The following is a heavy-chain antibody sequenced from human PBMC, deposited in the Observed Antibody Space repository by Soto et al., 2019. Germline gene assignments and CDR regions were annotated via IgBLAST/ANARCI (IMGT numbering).Heavy chain of an antibody. Sequence: QVQLVQSGAEVKKPGSSVKVSCKASGGTFSSYTISWVRQAPGQGLEWMGRIIPILGIANYAQKFQGRVTITADKSTTTAYIELSSLRSEDTAVYYCARAGAMVRGVISYGMDVWGQGTTVTVSS. CDR3: ARAGAMVRGVISYGMDV. D-gene: IGHD3-10*01. CDR1: GGTFSSYT. J-gene: IGHJ6*02. V-gene: IGHV1-69*02. CDR2: IIPILGIA.